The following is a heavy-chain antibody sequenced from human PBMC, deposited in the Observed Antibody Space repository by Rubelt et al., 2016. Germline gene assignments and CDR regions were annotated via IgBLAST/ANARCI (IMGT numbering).Heavy chain of an antibody. Sequence: QVQLQQWGAGLLKPSETLSLTCAVYGGSFSDYYWNWIRQPPGKGLEWIGEISHRGSTNYNPSLKSRVTLSVDTFQNHFSRKLTSVTAADTAVYYCARERRAARGLFDPWAQGTLVTVSS. D-gene: IGHD6-13*01. CDR1: GGSFSDYY. CDR2: ISHRGST. J-gene: IGHJ5*02. CDR3: ARERRAARGLFDP. V-gene: IGHV4-34*01.